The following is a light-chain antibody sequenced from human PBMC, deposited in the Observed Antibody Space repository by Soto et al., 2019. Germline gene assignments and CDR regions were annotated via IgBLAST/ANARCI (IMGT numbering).Light chain of an antibody. Sequence: DIQMTQSPSTLSASVGDRVTITCRASQSVSSWLAWYQQKPGKAPKLLIYKASTLESGVPSRFSGSGSGTEFTIAISSFQHDDSATYYCQQYNDNWKLGQGTKVEIK. CDR2: KAS. CDR1: QSVSSW. V-gene: IGKV1-5*03. J-gene: IGKJ1*01. CDR3: QQYNDNWK.